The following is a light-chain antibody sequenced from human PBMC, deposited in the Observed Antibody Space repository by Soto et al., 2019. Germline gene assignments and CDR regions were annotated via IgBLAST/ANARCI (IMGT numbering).Light chain of an antibody. Sequence: QSALAQPASVSGSPGQSITISCTGTSSDFGLYDYVAWFQQHHPGKAPKLLIYDVNNWASGVSDRFSGSKSGNTASLTISGLRAEDEADYYCTSFTSSSTFVFGTGTKVTV. CDR3: TSFTSSSTFV. J-gene: IGLJ1*01. V-gene: IGLV2-14*03. CDR1: SSDFGLYDY. CDR2: DVN.